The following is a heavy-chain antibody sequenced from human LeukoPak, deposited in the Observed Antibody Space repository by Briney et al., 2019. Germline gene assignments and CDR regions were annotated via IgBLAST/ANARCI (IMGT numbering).Heavy chain of an antibody. Sequence: GGSLRLSCAASGFTFSTYSMNWVRQAPGKGLEWVSSIRSSSSYIYYADSVKGRFTILRDNAKNSLYLQMNSLRAEDTAVYYCARDGLRIQLWSSVPDYWGQGTLVTVSS. CDR1: GFTFSTYS. CDR2: IRSSSSYI. V-gene: IGHV3-21*01. J-gene: IGHJ4*02. CDR3: ARDGLRIQLWSSVPDY. D-gene: IGHD5-18*01.